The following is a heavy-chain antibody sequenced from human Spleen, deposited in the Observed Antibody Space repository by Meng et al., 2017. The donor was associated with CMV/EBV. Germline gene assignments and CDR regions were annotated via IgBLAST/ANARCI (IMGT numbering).Heavy chain of an antibody. J-gene: IGHJ5*02. CDR3: ARDRENIVVVPAARPYNWFDP. Sequence: ASVQVSCKASGYTFTSYGISWVRQAPGQGLEWMGWISAYNGNTNYAQKLQGRVTMTTDTSTSTAYMELRSLRSDDTAVYYCARDRENIVVVPAARPYNWFDPWGQGTLVTVSS. V-gene: IGHV1-18*01. CDR1: GYTFTSYG. CDR2: ISAYNGNT. D-gene: IGHD2-2*01.